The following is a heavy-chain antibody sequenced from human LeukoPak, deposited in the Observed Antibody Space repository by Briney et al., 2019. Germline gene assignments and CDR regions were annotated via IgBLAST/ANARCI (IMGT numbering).Heavy chain of an antibody. Sequence: GGSLRLSCTASGFTFGDYAMSWFRQAPGKGLEWVGFIRSKAYGGTTEYAASVKGRFTISRDDSKSIAYLQMNSLKTEDTAVYYCTRGWFGELPNWFDPWGQGTLVTVSS. CDR3: TRGWFGELPNWFDP. D-gene: IGHD3-10*01. CDR1: GFTFGDYA. V-gene: IGHV3-49*03. CDR2: IRSKAYGGTT. J-gene: IGHJ5*02.